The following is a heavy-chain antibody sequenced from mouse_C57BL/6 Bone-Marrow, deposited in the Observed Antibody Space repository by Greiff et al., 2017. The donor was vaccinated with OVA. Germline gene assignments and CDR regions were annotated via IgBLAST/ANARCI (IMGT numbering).Heavy chain of an antibody. CDR1: GYSITSGYY. CDR2: ISYDGSN. CDR3: ARWFPWFAY. Sequence: EVQLQQSGPGLVKPSQSLSLTCSVTGYSITSGYYWNWIRQFPGNKLEWMGYISYDGSNNYNPSLKNRISITRDTSKNQFFLKLNSVTTEDTATYYCARWFPWFAYWGQGTLVTVSA. V-gene: IGHV3-6*01. D-gene: IGHD2-2*01. J-gene: IGHJ3*01.